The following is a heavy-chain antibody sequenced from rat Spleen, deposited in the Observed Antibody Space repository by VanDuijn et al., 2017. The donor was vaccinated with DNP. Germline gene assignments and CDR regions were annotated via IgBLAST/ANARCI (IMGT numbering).Heavy chain of an antibody. CDR2: IRSGGST. CDR3: TRDWSNNYEY. CDR1: GFSLISNS. J-gene: IGHJ2*01. V-gene: IGHV2-1*01. D-gene: IGHD1-10*01. Sequence: QVQLKESGPGLVQPSQTLSLTCTVSGFSLISNSVHWVRQPPGKGLEWMGRIRSGGSTDYNSAFKSRLTISRDTSKSQVFLKMNSLQTEDTAIYFCTRDWSNNYEYWGQGVMVTVSS.